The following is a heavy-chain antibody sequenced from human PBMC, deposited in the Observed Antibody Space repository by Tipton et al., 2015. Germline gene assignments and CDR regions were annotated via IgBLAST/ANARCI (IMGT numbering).Heavy chain of an antibody. J-gene: IGHJ6*02. Sequence: SLRLSCAASGFSVRSNFVTWVRQAPGKGLECVSVLSIDGTTSYADSVKGRFTISRDNSKNTLYLQMNSLRVEDTAVYYCVTHVGGHKRVELVYGTTRFYSAMDIWGQGTTVTVSS. CDR1: GFSVRSNF. D-gene: IGHD3/OR15-3a*01. CDR2: LSIDGTT. CDR3: VTHVGGHKRVELVYGTTRFYSAMDI. V-gene: IGHV3-53*01.